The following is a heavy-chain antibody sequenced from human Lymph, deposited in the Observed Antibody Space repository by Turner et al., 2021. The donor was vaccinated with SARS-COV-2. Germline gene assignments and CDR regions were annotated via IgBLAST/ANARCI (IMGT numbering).Heavy chain of an antibody. D-gene: IGHD2-2*02. J-gene: IGHJ6*02. CDR3: AREGYCSTTSCYRGQYYYYGMDV. CDR1: GYTFTSYG. V-gene: IGHV1-18*04. CDR2: ISAYNGYT. Sequence: QVQLVESGAEVKKPGASVKVPCKAPGYTFTSYGISWVRQAPGQGHEWMGWISAYNGYTNDAQKLQGRVTMTTNTSTSTAYMELRSLRSDDTAVYYCAREGYCSTTSCYRGQYYYYGMDVWGQGTTVTVSS.